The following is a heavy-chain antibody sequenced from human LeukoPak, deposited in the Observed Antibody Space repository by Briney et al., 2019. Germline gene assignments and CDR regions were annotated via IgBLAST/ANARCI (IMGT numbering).Heavy chain of an antibody. D-gene: IGHD6-13*01. J-gene: IGHJ4*02. V-gene: IGHV7-4-1*02. CDR1: GYTFTSYA. CDR3: ARLTMDTIAAAGKRADY. CDR2: INTNTGNP. Sequence: HWASVKVSCKASGYTFTSYAMNWVRQAPGQGLEWMGWINTNTGNPTYAQGFTGRFVFSLDTSVSTAYLQISSLKAEDTAVYYCARLTMDTIAAAGKRADYWGQGTLVTVSS.